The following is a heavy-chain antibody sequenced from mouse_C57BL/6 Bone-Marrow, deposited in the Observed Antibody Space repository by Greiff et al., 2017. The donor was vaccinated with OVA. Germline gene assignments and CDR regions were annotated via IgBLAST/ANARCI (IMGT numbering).Heavy chain of an antibody. Sequence: QVHVKQPGAELVRPGSSVKLSCKASGYTFTSYWMDWVKQRPGQGLEWIGNIYPSDSETHYNQKFKDKATLTVDKSSSTAYMQLSSLTSEDSAVYYCALRATVVAIIPYAMDYWGQGTSVTVSS. V-gene: IGHV1-61*01. CDR2: IYPSDSET. D-gene: IGHD1-1*01. J-gene: IGHJ4*01. CDR3: ALRATVVAIIPYAMDY. CDR1: GYTFTSYW.